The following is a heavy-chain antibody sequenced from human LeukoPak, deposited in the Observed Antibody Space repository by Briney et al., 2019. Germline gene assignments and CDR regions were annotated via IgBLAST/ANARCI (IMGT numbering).Heavy chain of an antibody. Sequence: GGSLRFSCAASGFTFSSYAMSWVRQAPGKGLEWVANIKEDGSEKFYVNSVKGRFTISRDNAKNSLYLQMNSLRAEDTAVYYCARDGETYYYDSSGHGYFDYWGQGTLVTVSS. CDR1: GFTFSSYA. CDR3: ARDGETYYYDSSGHGYFDY. J-gene: IGHJ4*02. V-gene: IGHV3-7*01. D-gene: IGHD3-22*01. CDR2: IKEDGSEK.